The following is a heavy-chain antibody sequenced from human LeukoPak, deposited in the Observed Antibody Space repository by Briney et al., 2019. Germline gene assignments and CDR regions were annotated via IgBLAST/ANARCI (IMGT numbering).Heavy chain of an antibody. V-gene: IGHV1-69*04. D-gene: IGHD4-23*01. CDR2: IIPIFGIP. J-gene: IGHJ4*02. CDR3: AREDYGGNSRANYFDY. Sequence: SVKVSCKASGGTFSSYAISWVRQAPGQGLEWMGRIIPIFGIPNYAQKFQGRVTITADKSTSTAYMELSSLRSEDTAVYYCAREDYGGNSRANYFDYWGQGTLVTVSS. CDR1: GGTFSSYA.